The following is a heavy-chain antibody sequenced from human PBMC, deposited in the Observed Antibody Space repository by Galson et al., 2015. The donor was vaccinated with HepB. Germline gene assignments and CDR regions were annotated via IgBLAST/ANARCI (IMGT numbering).Heavy chain of an antibody. CDR3: ARGREMATPIGAFDI. CDR1: GGTFSSYA. CDR2: IIPIFGTA. J-gene: IGHJ3*02. D-gene: IGHD5-24*01. Sequence: SVKVSCKASGGTFSSYAISWVRQAPGQGLEWMGGIIPIFGTANYAQKFQGRVTITADKSTSTAYMELSSLRSEDTAVYYCARGREMATPIGAFDIWGQGTIVTVSS. V-gene: IGHV1-69*06.